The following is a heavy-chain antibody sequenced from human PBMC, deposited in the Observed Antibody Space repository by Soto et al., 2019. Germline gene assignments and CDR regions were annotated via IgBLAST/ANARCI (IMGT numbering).Heavy chain of an antibody. V-gene: IGHV3-11*06. CDR2: ISSSSSNT. J-gene: IGHJ4*02. CDR1: GFTFSDYY. Sequence: QVQLVESGGGLVKPGGSLRLSCAASGFTFSDYYMSWIRQAPGKGLEWVSYISSSSSNTNYADSVKGRFTISRDNAKNSLYLQMNSLRAEDATVYYCARHHTLYYDSSGYLDYWGQGTLVTVSS. D-gene: IGHD3-22*01. CDR3: ARHHTLYYDSSGYLDY.